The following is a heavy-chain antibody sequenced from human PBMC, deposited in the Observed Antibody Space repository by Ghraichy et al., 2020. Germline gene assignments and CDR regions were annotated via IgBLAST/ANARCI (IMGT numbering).Heavy chain of an antibody. J-gene: IGHJ3*02. CDR3: ARANGDNVKYAFDI. CDR2: IYYSGST. Sequence: ESLNISCTVSGGSISSYYWSWIRQPPGKGLEWIGYIYYSGSTNYNPSLKSRVTISVDTSKNQFSLKLSSVTAADTAVYYCARANGDNVKYAFDIWGQGTMVTVSS. V-gene: IGHV4-59*01. D-gene: IGHD4-17*01. CDR1: GGSISSYY.